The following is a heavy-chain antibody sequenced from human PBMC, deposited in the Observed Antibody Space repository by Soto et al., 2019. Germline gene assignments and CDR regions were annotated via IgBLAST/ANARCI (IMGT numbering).Heavy chain of an antibody. CDR3: ASQKLGYNTFEP. J-gene: IGHJ5*02. Sequence: SETLSLTCTVSGGSISSGDYYWSWIRQPPGKGLEWIGYIYYSGSTYYNPSLKSRVTISVDTSKNQFSLKLSSVTAADTAVYYCASQKLGYNTFEPWGQGTLVTVSS. D-gene: IGHD5-18*01. CDR1: GGSISSGDYY. CDR2: IYYSGST. V-gene: IGHV4-30-4*01.